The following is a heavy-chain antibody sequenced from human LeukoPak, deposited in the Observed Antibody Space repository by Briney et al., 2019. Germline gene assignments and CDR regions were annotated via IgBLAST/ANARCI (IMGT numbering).Heavy chain of an antibody. D-gene: IGHD5-18*01. J-gene: IGHJ3*02. V-gene: IGHV4-34*01. CDR3: ARLLRGGRDTAMVTMIVVRAKPGAFDS. CDR2: INHSGST. Sequence: PSDTLSLTCAVYGGSFSGYYWSWIRQPPGKGLEWIGEINHSGSTNYNPSLKSRVTISVDTSKNQFSMKMSSVTAADTAVYYCARLLRGGRDTAMVTMIVVRAKPGAFDSWGQGTMVTVSS. CDR1: GGSFSGYY.